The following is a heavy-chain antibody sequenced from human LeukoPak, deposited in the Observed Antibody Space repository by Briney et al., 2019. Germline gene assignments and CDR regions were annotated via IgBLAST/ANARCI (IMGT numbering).Heavy chain of an antibody. V-gene: IGHV3-23*01. CDR2: INGSGGST. Sequence: GGSLRLSCAASGFTFSSYAMSWVRQAPGKGLEWVSAINGSGGSTYYADSVKGRFTISRDNSKNTLYLQMNSLRAEDTAVYYCAKVEPNYYYYGMDVWGQGTTVTVSS. J-gene: IGHJ6*02. CDR3: AKVEPNYYYYGMDV. CDR1: GFTFSSYA. D-gene: IGHD1-26*01.